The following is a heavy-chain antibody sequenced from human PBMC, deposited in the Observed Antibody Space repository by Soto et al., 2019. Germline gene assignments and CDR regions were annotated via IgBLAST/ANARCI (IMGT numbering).Heavy chain of an antibody. D-gene: IGHD3-22*01. V-gene: IGHV3-33*01. J-gene: IGHJ4*02. CDR2: LWYDGSRE. CDR3: ARVPRYDTWYFDY. Sequence: QVQLVESGGGVVQPGRSLRLSCTASGFSVSTHVIHWVRQAPGKGLEWVAVLWYDGSREYYAESVKGRFTIYRDNSKNTMYRQMNSLRAEDTAVYYCARVPRYDTWYFDYWGQGTLATVSS. CDR1: GFSVSTHV.